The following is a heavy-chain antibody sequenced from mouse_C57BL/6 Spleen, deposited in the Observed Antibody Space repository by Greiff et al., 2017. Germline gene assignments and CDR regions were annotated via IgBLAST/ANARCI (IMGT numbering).Heavy chain of an antibody. CDR2: INYDGSST. V-gene: IGHV5-16*01. J-gene: IGHJ1*03. Sequence: EVKLVESEGGLVQPGSSMKLSCTASGLTFSDYYMAWVRQVPEKGLEWVANINYDGSSTYYLDSLKSRFIISRDNAKNILYLQMSSLKSEDTATYYCARDEEPPYWYFDVWGTGTTVTVSS. CDR3: ARDEEPPYWYFDV. CDR1: GLTFSDYY.